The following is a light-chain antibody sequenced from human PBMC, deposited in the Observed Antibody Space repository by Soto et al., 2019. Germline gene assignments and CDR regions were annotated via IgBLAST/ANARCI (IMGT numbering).Light chain of an antibody. CDR1: HSISSSS. J-gene: IGKJ1*01. Sequence: EIVWTQSHGTLSFSPGERATVSCRASHSISSSSLAWYQQKPGQAPRLLIYDTSSRATGIPDRFRGSGSGTDFTLTISRLEPEDFAVYYCQQYDSSPRTFGQGTKVDIK. V-gene: IGKV3-20*01. CDR2: DTS. CDR3: QQYDSSPRT.